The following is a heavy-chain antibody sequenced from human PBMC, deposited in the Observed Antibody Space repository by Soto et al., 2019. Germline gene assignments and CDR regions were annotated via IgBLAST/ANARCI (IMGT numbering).Heavy chain of an antibody. CDR3: VRGSNWHFDY. J-gene: IGHJ4*02. V-gene: IGHV3-30-3*01. Sequence: QVQLVESGGGVVQPGRSLRLSCAASGFTFSSYAMHWVRQAPGKGLEWVAVISYDGSNKYYADSVKGRFTISRENSKNTLYLQMSGLRAEDTAGCYCVRGSNWHFDYWGQGTLVTVSS. CDR2: ISYDGSNK. D-gene: IGHD1-1*01. CDR1: GFTFSSYA.